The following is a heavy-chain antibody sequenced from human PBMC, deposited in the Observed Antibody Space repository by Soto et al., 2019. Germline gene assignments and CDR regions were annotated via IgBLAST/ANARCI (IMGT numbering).Heavy chain of an antibody. CDR3: ARESMVGGIYYGMDV. D-gene: IGHD3-10*01. J-gene: IGHJ6*02. CDR1: GGSISSYY. V-gene: IGHV4-59*01. Sequence: SETLSLTCTVSGGSISSYYWSWIRQPPGKGLEWIGYIYYSGSTNYNPPLKSRVTISVDTSKNQFSLKLSSVTAADTAVYYCARESMVGGIYYGMDVWGQGTTVTVSS. CDR2: IYYSGST.